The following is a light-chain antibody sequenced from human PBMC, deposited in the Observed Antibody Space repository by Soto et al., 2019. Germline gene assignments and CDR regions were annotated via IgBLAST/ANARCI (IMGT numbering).Light chain of an antibody. CDR3: SSYTSSSTVV. CDR1: SSDVGGYNY. Sequence: QAVVTQPASVSGSPGQSITISCTGTSSDVGGYNYVSWYQQHPGRAPQLMIYDVSNRPSGVSNRFSGSRSGNTASLTISGLQTEDEADYYCSSYTSSSTVVFGGGTKLTVL. V-gene: IGLV2-14*01. J-gene: IGLJ2*01. CDR2: DVS.